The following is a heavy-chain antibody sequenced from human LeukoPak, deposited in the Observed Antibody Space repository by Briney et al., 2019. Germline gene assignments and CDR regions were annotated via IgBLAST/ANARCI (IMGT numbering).Heavy chain of an antibody. CDR1: GFTFSSKW. CDR3: ARESSWAPDY. D-gene: IGHD1-26*01. CDR2: INGDGSST. Sequence: GGSLRLSCAASGFTFSSKWMSWVRQAPGKGLVWVSRINGDGSSTSNADAVKGRFTISRDNAKNTLLLQMNSLRAEDTAVYYCARESSWAPDYWGQGTLVTVSS. V-gene: IGHV3-74*01. J-gene: IGHJ4*02.